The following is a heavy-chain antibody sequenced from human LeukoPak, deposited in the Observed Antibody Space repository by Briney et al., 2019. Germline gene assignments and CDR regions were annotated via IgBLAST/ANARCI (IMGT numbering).Heavy chain of an antibody. J-gene: IGHJ4*02. V-gene: IGHV3-23*01. Sequence: PGGSLRLSCAASGFTFGSSAVSWVRQAPGKGLEWVSAIVGSGVSTDYADSVRGRYTISRDNSKNTLHLQMNSLRAEDTAVYYCAKVAYSSGWHVGHFDYWGQGTLVTVSP. CDR3: AKVAYSSGWHVGHFDY. D-gene: IGHD6-19*01. CDR2: IVGSGVST. CDR1: GFTFGSSA.